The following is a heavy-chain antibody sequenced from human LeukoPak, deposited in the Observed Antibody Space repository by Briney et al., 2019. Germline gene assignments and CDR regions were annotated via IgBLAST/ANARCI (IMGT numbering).Heavy chain of an antibody. V-gene: IGHV5-51*01. CDR1: GYSFPSYW. CDR2: IYPGDSDT. D-gene: IGHD4-11*01. J-gene: IGHJ4*02. CDR3: ARLQSYYFNY. Sequence: GESLKISCKGSGYSFPSYWIGWVRQIPGKGLEWMGNIYPGDSDTRYSPSFQGQVTISADKSISTAYLQWSGLKASDTAMYYCARLQSYYFNYWGQGTLVTVSS.